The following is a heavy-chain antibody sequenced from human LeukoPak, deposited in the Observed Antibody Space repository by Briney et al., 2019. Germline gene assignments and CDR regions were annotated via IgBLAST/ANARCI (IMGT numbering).Heavy chain of an antibody. CDR1: GYTFTGYY. CDR2: INRNRGGT. J-gene: IGHJ4*02. D-gene: IGHD5-18*01. CDR3: ARDSVDTAMVNWDYFDY. V-gene: IGHV1-2*02. Sequence: AAAVRVSCKASGYTFTGYYMHWVRPAPGQGRAWVGWINRNRGGTNYAQRLQRRVPMTRDTSTSTGHMELSRITSDDTAAYYCARDSVDTAMVNWDYFDYWGQGTLVTVSS.